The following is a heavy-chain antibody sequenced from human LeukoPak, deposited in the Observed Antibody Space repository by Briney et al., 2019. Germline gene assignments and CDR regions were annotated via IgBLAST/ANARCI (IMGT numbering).Heavy chain of an antibody. CDR3: ARGSRLRYFDWSSPPYNWFDP. Sequence: GASVKVPCTASGYTFTGYYMHWVRQAPGQGLEWMGWINPNSGGTNYAQKFQGWVTMTRDTSISTAYMELSRLRSDDTAVYYCARGSRLRYFDWSSPPYNWFDPWGQGTLVTVSS. V-gene: IGHV1-2*04. CDR2: INPNSGGT. CDR1: GYTFTGYY. J-gene: IGHJ5*02. D-gene: IGHD3-9*01.